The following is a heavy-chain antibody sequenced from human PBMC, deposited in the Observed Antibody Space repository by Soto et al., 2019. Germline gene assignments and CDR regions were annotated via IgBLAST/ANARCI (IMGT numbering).Heavy chain of an antibody. D-gene: IGHD2-2*01. V-gene: IGHV1-2*02. CDR2: INPNSGGT. CDR3: ARGGDIVVVPAAIRYYYYGMDV. J-gene: IGHJ6*02. Sequence: ASVKVSCKASGYTFTGYYMHWVGQAPGQGLEWMGWINPNSGGTNYAQKFQGRVTMTRDTSISTAYMELSRLRSDETAVYYCARGGDIVVVPAAIRYYYYGMDVWGQGTTVNGSS. CDR1: GYTFTGYY.